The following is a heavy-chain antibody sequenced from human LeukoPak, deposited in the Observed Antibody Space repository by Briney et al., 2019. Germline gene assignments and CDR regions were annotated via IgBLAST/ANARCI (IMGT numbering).Heavy chain of an antibody. CDR2: IYSGDST. V-gene: IGHV3-66*01. J-gene: IGHJ4*02. CDR3: ARVLVRGVNMLDY. D-gene: IGHD3-10*01. Sequence: GGSLRLSCAASGFTVSSNYMSWVRQAPGKGLEWVSVIYSGDSTYYADSVKDRFTISRDNSKNTLFLQMNNLRAEDTAVYYCARVLVRGVNMLDYWGQGTLVTVSS. CDR1: GFTVSSNY.